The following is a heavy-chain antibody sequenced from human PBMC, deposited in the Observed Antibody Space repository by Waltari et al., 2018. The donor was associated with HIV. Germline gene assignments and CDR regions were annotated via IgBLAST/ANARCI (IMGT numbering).Heavy chain of an antibody. CDR2: IYTSGLT. D-gene: IGHD5-18*01. CDR1: GGSISSGSYY. V-gene: IGHV4-61*02. J-gene: IGHJ3*02. Sequence: QVQLQESGPGLVKPSQTLSLTCTVSGGSISSGSYYGSWIRQPAGKGLEWNGRIYTSGLTNYNPSLQRRVTISVDTSKHQFSLHLSSVTAADTAVYYCARRGIQLWFYAFYISGQGTMVTVSS. CDR3: ARRGIQLWFYAFYI.